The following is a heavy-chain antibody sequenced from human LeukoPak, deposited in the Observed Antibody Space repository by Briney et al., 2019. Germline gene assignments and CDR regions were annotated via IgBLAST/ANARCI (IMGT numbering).Heavy chain of an antibody. CDR1: GFTFYKHY. CDR3: ARESDGFDI. Sequence: PGGSLRLSCTASGFTFYKHYIIWVRQAPGKGLEWVANIKGDGSDKYYLDSVKGRFTISRDNAKNSLFLQMTSLRVEDTAMYYCARESDGFDIWGQGTMVSVSS. J-gene: IGHJ3*02. V-gene: IGHV3-7*01. CDR2: IKGDGSDK.